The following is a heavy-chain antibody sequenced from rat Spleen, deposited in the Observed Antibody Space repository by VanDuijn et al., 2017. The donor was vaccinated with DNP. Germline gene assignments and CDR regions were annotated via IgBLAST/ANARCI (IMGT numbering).Heavy chain of an antibody. J-gene: IGHJ2*01. CDR3: VRWNSGHFDY. CDR2: IGSPAYAP. CDR1: GFTFSAYY. V-gene: IGHV5-22*01. Sequence: EVQLVESGGGLVQPGRSLKLSCAASGFTFSAYYMAWVRQAPAKGLEWVAYIGSPAYAPYYGDSVKGRFTISRDNAKSTPSLQMNSLRSEDMATYYCVRWNSGHFDYWGQGVMVTVSS. D-gene: IGHD4-3*01.